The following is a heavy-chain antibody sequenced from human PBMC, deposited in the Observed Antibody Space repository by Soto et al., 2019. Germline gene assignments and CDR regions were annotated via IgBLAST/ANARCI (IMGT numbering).Heavy chain of an antibody. V-gene: IGHV3-30*18. J-gene: IGHJ6*02. CDR2: ISYDGSNK. D-gene: IGHD5-18*01. CDR3: AKGAGYSYGYEIDYYGMDV. Sequence: GGSLRLSCAASGFTFSSYGMHWVRQAPGKGLEWVAVISYDGSNKYYADSVKGRFTISRDNSKNTLYLQMNSLRAEDTAVYYCAKGAGYSYGYEIDYYGMDVWGQGTTVTV. CDR1: GFTFSSYG.